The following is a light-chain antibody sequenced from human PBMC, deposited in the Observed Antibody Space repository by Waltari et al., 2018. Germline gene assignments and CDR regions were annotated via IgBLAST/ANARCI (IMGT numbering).Light chain of an antibody. V-gene: IGKV3-20*01. CDR3: QHYESLPVT. CDR2: HAS. CDR1: QSISKY. Sequence: EIVLTQSPGTLSLSPGERATLPCRASQSISKYLAWYQQKPGQAPSLLIYHASSRAAGIPDRFSGSGYGTDFSLTISRLEPEDFAVYYCQHYESLPVTFGQGTKVEIK. J-gene: IGKJ1*01.